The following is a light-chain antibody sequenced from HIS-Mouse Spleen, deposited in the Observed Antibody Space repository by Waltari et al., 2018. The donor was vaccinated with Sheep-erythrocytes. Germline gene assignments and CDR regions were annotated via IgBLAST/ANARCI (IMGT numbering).Light chain of an antibody. CDR1: SLRSYY. CDR2: GQN. CDR3: NSRDSSGNHLEV. Sequence: SSELTQDPAVSVALGQTVRITCQGDSLRSYYASWYQQKPGQPPVLAIYGQNNRPSGIPDRFSGSSSGNTASLTITGAQAEDEADYFCNSRDSSGNHLEVFGGGTKLTVL. V-gene: IGLV3-19*01. J-gene: IGLJ3*02.